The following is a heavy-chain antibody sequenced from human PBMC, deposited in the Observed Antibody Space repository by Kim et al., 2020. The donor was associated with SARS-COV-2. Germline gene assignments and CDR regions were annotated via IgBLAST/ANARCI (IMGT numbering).Heavy chain of an antibody. CDR2: SPSGGST. J-gene: IGHJ4*02. V-gene: IGHV3-23*01. Sequence: SPSGGSTFYADSVKGRFSISRDNSKSTLYLPRNRLWTEDTALYYGARRGGWGQGTLVTVSS. D-gene: IGHD1-26*01. CDR3: ARRGG.